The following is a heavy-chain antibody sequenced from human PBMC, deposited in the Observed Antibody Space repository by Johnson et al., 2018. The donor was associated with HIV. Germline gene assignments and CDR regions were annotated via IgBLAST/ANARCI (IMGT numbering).Heavy chain of an antibody. CDR2: NNWNGANA. CDR1: GFIFNDHG. CDR3: ARSVHDYSDDLWGRDAFDI. D-gene: IGHD4-17*01. J-gene: IGHJ3*02. Sequence: VHLVESGGGVVRPGGSLRISCATSGFIFNDHGMTWVRQVPGKGLEWVCDNNWNGANAAYADSVKGRFTISRDNAKKSLYLHMNHLRLGHPAVYYCARSVHDYSDDLWGRDAFDILGQGTMVNVSS. V-gene: IGHV3-20*04.